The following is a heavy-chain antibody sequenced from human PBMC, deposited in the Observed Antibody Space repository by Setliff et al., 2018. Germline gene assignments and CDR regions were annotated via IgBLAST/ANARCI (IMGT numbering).Heavy chain of an antibody. CDR2: IYPSDSDI. D-gene: IGHD1-26*01. J-gene: IGHJ4*02. CDR1: GYNFINYW. V-gene: IGHV5-51*01. CDR3: AREHVSGHSEY. Sequence: GESLKISCKGSGYNFINYWIGWVRQMPGKGLGWMGIIYPSDSDIRYSPSLQGQVTFSADKSINTAYLHLSSLKASDTAMYYCAREHVSGHSEYWGQGTLVTVSS.